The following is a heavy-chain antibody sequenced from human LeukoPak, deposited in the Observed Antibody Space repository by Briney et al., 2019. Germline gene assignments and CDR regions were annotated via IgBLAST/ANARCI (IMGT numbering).Heavy chain of an antibody. D-gene: IGHD1-26*01. J-gene: IGHJ5*02. V-gene: IGHV4-39*01. Sequence: PSETLSLTCTVSGGSISSSSYYWGWIRQPPGEGLEWIGSIYYSGSTYYNPSLKSRVTISVDTSKNQFSLKLSSVTAADTAVYYCASEEFNTTPPRSWGQGTLVTVSS. CDR1: GGSISSSSYY. CDR3: ASEEFNTTPPRS. CDR2: IYYSGST.